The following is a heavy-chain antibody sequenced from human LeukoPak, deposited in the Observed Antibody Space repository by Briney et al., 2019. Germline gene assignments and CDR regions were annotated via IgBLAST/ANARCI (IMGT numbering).Heavy chain of an antibody. Sequence: GGSLRLSCAASGFTFSSYAMHWVRQAPGKGLEWVAVISYDGSNKYYADSVKGRFTISRDNSKNTLYLQMNSLRAEDTAVYYGARDPNYYDSGNLDYWGQGTLVTVSS. J-gene: IGHJ4*02. CDR2: ISYDGSNK. D-gene: IGHD3-22*01. CDR1: GFTFSSYA. CDR3: ARDPNYYDSGNLDY. V-gene: IGHV3-30-3*01.